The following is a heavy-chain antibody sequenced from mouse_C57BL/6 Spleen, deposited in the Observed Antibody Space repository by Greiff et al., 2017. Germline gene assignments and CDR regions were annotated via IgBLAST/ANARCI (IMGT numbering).Heavy chain of an antibody. V-gene: IGHV5-6*01. D-gene: IGHD2-4*01. CDR3: ARPYDYDDAPFDY. CDR2: ISSGGSYT. Sequence: EVMLVESVGDLVKPGGSLKLSCAASGFTFSSYGMSWVRQTPDKRLEWVATISSGGSYTYYPDRVKGRFTISRDNAKNTLYLQMSSLKSEDTAMYYCARPYDYDDAPFDYWGQGTTLTVSS. CDR1: GFTFSSYG. J-gene: IGHJ2*01.